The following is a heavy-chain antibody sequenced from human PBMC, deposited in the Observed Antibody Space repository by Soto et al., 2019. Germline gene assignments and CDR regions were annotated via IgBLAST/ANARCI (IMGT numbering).Heavy chain of an antibody. V-gene: IGHV4-34*01. Sequence: LETLSLTCAVYGGSFSGYYWSWIRQPPGKGLEWIGEINHSGSTNYNPSLKSRVTISVDTSKNQFSLKLSSVTAADTAVYYCARGPRYSSGWYGLRYFDYWGQGTLVTVSS. CDR3: ARGPRYSSGWYGLRYFDY. CDR2: INHSGST. D-gene: IGHD6-19*01. CDR1: GGSFSGYY. J-gene: IGHJ4*02.